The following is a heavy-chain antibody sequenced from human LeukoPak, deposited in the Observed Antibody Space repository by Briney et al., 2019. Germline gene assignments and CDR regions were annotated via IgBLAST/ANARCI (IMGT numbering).Heavy chain of an antibody. CDR2: TYYRSKWYN. J-gene: IGHJ3*02. CDR3: AKVGAWYAFDI. CDR1: GDSVSSNSAA. Sequence: RLRTLSLTRAISGDSVSSNSAAWNWIRQSPSGGLKWLGRTYYRSKWYNDYAVSVKSRITINPDTSKNQFSLQLNSVTPEDTAVYYCAKVGAWYAFDIWGQGTMVTVSS. V-gene: IGHV6-1*01. D-gene: IGHD2-8*02.